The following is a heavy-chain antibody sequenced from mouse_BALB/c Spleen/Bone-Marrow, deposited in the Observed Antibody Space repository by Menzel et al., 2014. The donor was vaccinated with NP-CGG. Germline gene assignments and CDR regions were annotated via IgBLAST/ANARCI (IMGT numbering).Heavy chain of an antibody. Sequence: VQLKQSGPRLVKPSQTLSLPCSVTGDSIXSGYWNWIRKFPGNKLEYMGHISYSGSTYYNPSLKSRISITRDTSTNQYYLQLNSVTTEDTATYYCARRDYGKHFDVWGAGTTVTVSS. CDR3: ARRDYGKHFDV. CDR1: GDSIXSGY. D-gene: IGHD2-1*01. V-gene: IGHV3-8*02. CDR2: ISYSGST. J-gene: IGHJ1*01.